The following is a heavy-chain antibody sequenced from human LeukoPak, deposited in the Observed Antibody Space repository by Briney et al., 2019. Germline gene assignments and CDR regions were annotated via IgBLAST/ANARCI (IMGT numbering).Heavy chain of an antibody. CDR1: GFNFRDYS. J-gene: IGHJ6*02. CDR3: ARRGYYGSGSYYPTLYYYYGMDV. CDR2: ISGTSSYM. V-gene: IGHV3-21*01. D-gene: IGHD3-10*01. Sequence: GGSLRLSCVAYGFNFRDYSMNWVRQAPGKGLDWVSGISGTSSYMYYGDSVKGRFTVSRDNAKNSLYLQMESLRVEDTAVYYCARRGYYGSGSYYPTLYYYYGMDVWGQGTTVTVSS.